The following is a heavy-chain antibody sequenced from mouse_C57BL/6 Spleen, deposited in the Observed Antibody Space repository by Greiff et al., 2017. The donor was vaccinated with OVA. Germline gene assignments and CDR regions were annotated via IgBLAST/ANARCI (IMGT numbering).Heavy chain of an antibody. V-gene: IGHV1-72*01. CDR3: ARGAYYSNYAMDY. CDR2: IDPNSGGT. D-gene: IGHD2-5*01. J-gene: IGHJ4*01. Sequence: QVQLKQPGAELVKPGASVKLSCKASGYTFTSYWMHWVKQRPGRGLEWIGRIDPNSGGTKYNEKFKSKATLTVDKPSSTAYMQLSSLTSEDSAVYYCARGAYYSNYAMDYWGQGTSVTVSS. CDR1: GYTFTSYW.